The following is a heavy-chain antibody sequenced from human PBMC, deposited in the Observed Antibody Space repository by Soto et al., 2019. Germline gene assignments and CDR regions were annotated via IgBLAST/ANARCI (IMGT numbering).Heavy chain of an antibody. D-gene: IGHD2-15*01. J-gene: IGHJ6*02. CDR3: ARDRCSGGSCLYGMDV. CDR2: IYYSGST. Sequence: PSETLSLTCNVSGGSRSTSYYWGWVRQHPGKGLEWIGYIYYSGSTYYNPSLKSRVTISVDTSKNQFSLKLSSVTAADTAVYYCARDRCSGGSCLYGMDVWGQGTTVTVSS. V-gene: IGHV4-31*03. CDR1: GGSRSTSYY.